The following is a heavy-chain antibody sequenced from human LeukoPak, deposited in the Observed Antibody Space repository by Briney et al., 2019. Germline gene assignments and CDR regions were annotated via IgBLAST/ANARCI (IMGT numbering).Heavy chain of an antibody. CDR1: GYTFTSYD. D-gene: IGHD2-2*01. V-gene: IGHV1-8*01. J-gene: IGHJ5*02. CDR2: MNTNSGNT. Sequence: ASVKVSCKASGYTFTSYDINWVRQATGQGLEWMGWMNTNSGNTGYAQKFQGRVTMTRNTSISTAYMELSSLRSEDTAVYYCARARSVVVPAAKARRGNWFDPWGQGTLVTVSS. CDR3: ARARSVVVPAAKARRGNWFDP.